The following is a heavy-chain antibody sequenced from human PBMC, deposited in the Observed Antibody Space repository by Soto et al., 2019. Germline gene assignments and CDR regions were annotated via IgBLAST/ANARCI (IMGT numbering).Heavy chain of an antibody. Sequence: GGSLRLSCAASGFTFSSYSMNWVRQAPGKGLEWVSYISSSSSTIYYADSVKGRFTISRDNAKNSLYLQMNSLRDEDTAVYYCARDLAELDWNYARSGYYYYGMDVWGQGTTVTVSS. D-gene: IGHD1-7*01. CDR1: GFTFSSYS. V-gene: IGHV3-48*02. CDR2: ISSSSSTI. J-gene: IGHJ6*02. CDR3: ARDLAELDWNYARSGYYYYGMDV.